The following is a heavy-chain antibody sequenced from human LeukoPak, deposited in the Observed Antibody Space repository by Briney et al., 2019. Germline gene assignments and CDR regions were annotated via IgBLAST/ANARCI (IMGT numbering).Heavy chain of an antibody. CDR2: MREDGSEI. V-gene: IGHV3-7*01. CDR3: ARGGAARGRFEN. CDR1: GSPFKVQT. D-gene: IGHD6-25*01. Sequence: GGSLRLSGVASGSPFKVQTMSGSRGAQGRGWDGVASMREDGSEINYVDSVKGRFTISRDNPKNSLYLQMNSLRAEDTAVYYCARGGAARGRFENWGQGTLVTVSS. J-gene: IGHJ4*02.